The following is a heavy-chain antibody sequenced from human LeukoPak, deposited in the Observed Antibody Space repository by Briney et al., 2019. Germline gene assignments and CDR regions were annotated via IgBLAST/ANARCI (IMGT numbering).Heavy chain of an antibody. V-gene: IGHV3-11*01. CDR2: ISSSGSTM. CDR1: GFTFSDYY. CDR3: ARITMVRGVITLFSYYYYMDV. D-gene: IGHD3-10*01. Sequence: PGGSLRLSCAASGFTFSDYYVSWIRQAPGKGLEWVSYISSSGSTMYYADSVKGRFTISRDNAKNSLYLQMNSLRAEDTAVYYCARITMVRGVITLFSYYYYMDVWGKGTTVTVSS. J-gene: IGHJ6*03.